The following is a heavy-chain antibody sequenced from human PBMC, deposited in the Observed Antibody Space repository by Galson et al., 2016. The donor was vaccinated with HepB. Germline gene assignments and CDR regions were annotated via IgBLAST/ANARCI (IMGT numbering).Heavy chain of an antibody. Sequence: SLRLSCAASGFSFSTYNMNWVRQAPGKGLEWVSYISSSSTIYYADSVKGRFTISRDNAKNSLYLQMNSLRAEDTAVYYCAGLLVPAASYYPYYGIDVWGQGTTVTVSS. J-gene: IGHJ6*02. V-gene: IGHV3-69-1*01. CDR2: ISSSSTI. D-gene: IGHD2-2*01. CDR3: AGLLVPAASYYPYYGIDV. CDR1: GFSFSTYN.